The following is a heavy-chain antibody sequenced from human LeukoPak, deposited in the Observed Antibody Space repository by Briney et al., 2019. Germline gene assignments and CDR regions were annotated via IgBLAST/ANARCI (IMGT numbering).Heavy chain of an antibody. CDR1: GYTFDNYH. CDR2: ISPYNGDT. J-gene: IGHJ4*02. V-gene: IGHV1-18*01. Sequence: ASVKVSCKTSGYTFDNYHIGWVRQAPGHGLEWMGWISPYNGDTKYAQSLQGRVSMTTVTSTSTAYTELTRLRSDDTAVYYCVRPGGYGSSWFLFWGRGTLVTVSS. D-gene: IGHD2-2*01. CDR3: VRPGGYGSSWFLF.